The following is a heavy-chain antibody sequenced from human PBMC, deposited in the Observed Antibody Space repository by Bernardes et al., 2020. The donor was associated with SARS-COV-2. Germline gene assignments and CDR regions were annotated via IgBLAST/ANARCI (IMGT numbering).Heavy chain of an antibody. V-gene: IGHV1-46*01. CDR3: ARGLGQRLIYYYHGMDV. J-gene: IGHJ6*02. Sequence: ASVQVSCKASRYTFTSYYMHWVRQAPGQGLAWMGIINPTGCSTSYAQKFQGRVTMTRDTSTSTVYMDLSSLRSEDTAVYYCARGLGQRLIYYYHGMDVWGQGTTVTVSS. D-gene: IGHD6-25*01. CDR2: INPTGCST. CDR1: RYTFTSYY.